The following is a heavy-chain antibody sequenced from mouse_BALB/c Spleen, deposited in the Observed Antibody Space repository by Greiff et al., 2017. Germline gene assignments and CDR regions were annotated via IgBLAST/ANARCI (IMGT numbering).Heavy chain of an antibody. CDR2: IDPANGNT. Sequence: DVKLQESGAELVKPGASVKLSCTASGFNIKDTYMHWVKQRPEQGLEWIGRIDPANGNTKYDPKFQGKATITADTSSNTAYLQLSSLTSEDTAVYYCARFITPWYFDVWGAGTTVTVSS. CDR1: GFNIKDTY. J-gene: IGHJ1*01. CDR3: ARFITPWYFDV. D-gene: IGHD1-1*01. V-gene: IGHV14-3*02.